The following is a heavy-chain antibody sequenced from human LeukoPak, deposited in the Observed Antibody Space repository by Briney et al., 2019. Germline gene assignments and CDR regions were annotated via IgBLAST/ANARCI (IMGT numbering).Heavy chain of an antibody. D-gene: IGHD3-22*01. CDR1: GYAFTSYA. CDR3: ARDHPHYSDNSGYADY. V-gene: IGHV7-4-1*02. J-gene: IGHJ4*02. Sequence: ASVKVSCTASGYAFTSYAMNWVRQAPGQGLEWMGWINTNTGNPTYAQGFTGLFVFSLDTSVSTAYLQISSLKAEDTAVYYCARDHPHYSDNSGYADYWGQGTLVTVSS. CDR2: INTNTGNP.